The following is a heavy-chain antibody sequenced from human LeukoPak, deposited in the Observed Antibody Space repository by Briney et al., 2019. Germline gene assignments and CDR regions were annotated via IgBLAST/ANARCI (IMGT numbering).Heavy chain of an antibody. CDR1: GFSFSSYW. CDR2: MSGDGSST. J-gene: IGHJ4*02. D-gene: IGHD3-22*01. Sequence: GGSLRLSCAASGFSFSSYWMHWVCQAPGKGLVWVPRMSGDGSSTSYADSVKGRFSISRDNAKNTLYLQMNSLRAEDTAVYYFVRWGNYYQSLFDSWGQGTLVTVSS. V-gene: IGHV3-74*01. CDR3: VRWGNYYQSLFDS.